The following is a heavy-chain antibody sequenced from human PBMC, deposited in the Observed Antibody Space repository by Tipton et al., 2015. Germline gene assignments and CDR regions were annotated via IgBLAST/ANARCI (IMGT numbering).Heavy chain of an antibody. Sequence: SLRLSCDASGFSFDDFAMHWVRQAPGKGLEWVANINQDGSEKYYVDSVKGRFTISRDNAKNSLYLQINSLRAEDTAVYYCARRFLEWSFDYWGQGTLVTVSS. CDR1: GFSFDDFA. CDR3: ARRFLEWSFDY. J-gene: IGHJ4*02. CDR2: INQDGSEK. V-gene: IGHV3-7*01. D-gene: IGHD3-3*01.